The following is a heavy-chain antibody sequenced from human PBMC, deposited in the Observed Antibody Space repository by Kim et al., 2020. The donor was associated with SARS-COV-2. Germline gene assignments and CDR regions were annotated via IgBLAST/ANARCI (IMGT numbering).Heavy chain of an antibody. V-gene: IGHV3-9*01. D-gene: IGHD3-10*01. Sequence: GGSLRLSCAASGFTFDDYAMHWVRQAPGKGLEWVSGISWNSGSIGYADSVKGRFTISRDNAKNSLYLQMNSLRAEDTALYYCAKDASAESFGELFYWGQGTLVTVSS. CDR2: ISWNSGSI. J-gene: IGHJ4*02. CDR3: AKDASAESFGELFY. CDR1: GFTFDDYA.